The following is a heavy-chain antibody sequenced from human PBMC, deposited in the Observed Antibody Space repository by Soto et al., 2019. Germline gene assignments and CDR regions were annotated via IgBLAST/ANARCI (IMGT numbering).Heavy chain of an antibody. J-gene: IGHJ5*02. CDR3: ARGVPYYYGSGSYGWFDP. CDR2: INHSGST. Sequence: KTSETLSLTCAVYGGSFSGYYWSWIRQPPGKGLEWIGEINHSGSTNYNPSLKSRVTISVDTSKNQFSLKLSSVTAADTAVYYCARGVPYYYGSGSYGWFDPWGQGTLVTVSS. D-gene: IGHD3-10*01. CDR1: GGSFSGYY. V-gene: IGHV4-34*01.